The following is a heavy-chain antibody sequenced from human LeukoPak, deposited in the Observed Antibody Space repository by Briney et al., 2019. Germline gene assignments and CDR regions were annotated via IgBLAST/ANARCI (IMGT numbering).Heavy chain of an antibody. CDR2: IKQDGSEK. J-gene: IGHJ6*02. CDR3: ARPLVYYYYGMDV. Sequence: GGSLRLSCAASGFTFSSYWMSWVRQAPGKGLEWVANIKQDGSEKYYVDSVKGRFTISRDNAKNSLYLQMNSLRAEDTAVYYCARPLVYYYYGMDVWGQGTTVTVSS. CDR1: GFTFSSYW. D-gene: IGHD6-13*01. V-gene: IGHV3-7*01.